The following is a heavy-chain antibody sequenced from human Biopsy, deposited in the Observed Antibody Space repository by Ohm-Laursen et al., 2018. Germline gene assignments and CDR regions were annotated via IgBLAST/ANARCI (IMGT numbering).Heavy chain of an antibody. CDR2: SHYSGST. V-gene: IGHV4-34*11. D-gene: IGHD3-22*01. CDR1: GESFNGDY. CDR3: AREKYDGSDHYSSPFDS. J-gene: IGHJ4*02. Sequence: SDTLSLTCAVYGESFNGDYWAWIRQSPGKGLEWIAYSHYSGSTNYNPSLRHRVTISVDTSKNQFSLKVTSVTAADTAVYYCAREKYDGSDHYSSPFDSWGQGALVTVSS.